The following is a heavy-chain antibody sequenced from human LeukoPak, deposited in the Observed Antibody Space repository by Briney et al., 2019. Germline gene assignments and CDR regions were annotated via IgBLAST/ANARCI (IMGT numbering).Heavy chain of an antibody. D-gene: IGHD3-3*01. CDR1: GFTFSDYA. CDR2: IKSKTDGGTT. Sequence: PGGSLRLSCTASGFTFSDYAMTWVRQAPGKGLERVGRIKSKTDGGTTDYAAPVKGRFTISRDDSKNTLYLQMNSLKTEDTAVYYCTTGPRPFWSGYIYWGQGTLVTVSS. J-gene: IGHJ4*02. V-gene: IGHV3-15*01. CDR3: TTGPRPFWSGYIY.